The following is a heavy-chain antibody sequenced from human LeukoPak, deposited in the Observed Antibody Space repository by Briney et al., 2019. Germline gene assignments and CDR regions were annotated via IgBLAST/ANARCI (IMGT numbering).Heavy chain of an antibody. CDR3: TTAGIAAAGTDFDY. CDR2: ISGSGGRT. CDR1: GFTFSSYA. D-gene: IGHD6-13*01. Sequence: GGSLRLSCAASGFTFSSYAMSWVRQAPGKGLEWVSVISGSGGRTSYADSVKGRFTVSRDNSKNTLYLQMNSLKTEDTAVYYCTTAGIAAAGTDFDYWGQGTLVTVSS. J-gene: IGHJ4*02. V-gene: IGHV3-23*01.